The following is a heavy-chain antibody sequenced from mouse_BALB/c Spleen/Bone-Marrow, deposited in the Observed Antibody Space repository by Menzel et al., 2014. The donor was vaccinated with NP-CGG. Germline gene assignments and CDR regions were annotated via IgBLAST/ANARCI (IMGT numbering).Heavy chain of an antibody. CDR3: ARDAGTGRFAY. J-gene: IGHJ3*01. D-gene: IGHD4-1*01. CDR2: IWGDGST. V-gene: IGHV2-6-7*01. CDR1: GFSLTGYG. Sequence: VQLQESGPGLVAPSQSLSITCTVSGFSLTGYGVNWARQPPGKGLEWLGMIWGDGSTDYNSALKSRLSISKDNSKSQVFLKMNSLQTDDTARYYCARDAGTGRFAYWGQGTLVTVSA.